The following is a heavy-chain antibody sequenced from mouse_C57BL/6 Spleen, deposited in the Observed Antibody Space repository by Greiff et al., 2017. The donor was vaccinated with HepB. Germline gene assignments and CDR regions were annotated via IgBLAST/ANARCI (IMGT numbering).Heavy chain of an antibody. Sequence: QVQLQQPGAELVKPGASVKLSCKASGYTFTSYWMQWVKQRPGQGLEWIGEIDPSDSYTNYNQNFKGKATLTVDTSSSTAYMQLSSMTSEDSAVYYCARKRDSNHYYAMDYWGQGTSVTVSS. CDR2: IDPSDSYT. D-gene: IGHD2-5*01. CDR3: ARKRDSNHYYAMDY. V-gene: IGHV1-50*01. J-gene: IGHJ4*01. CDR1: GYTFTSYW.